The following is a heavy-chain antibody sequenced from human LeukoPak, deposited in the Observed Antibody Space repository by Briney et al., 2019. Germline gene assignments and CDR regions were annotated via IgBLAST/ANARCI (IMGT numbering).Heavy chain of an antibody. CDR2: IKEDGSGK. D-gene: IGHD6-19*01. V-gene: IGHV3-7*03. CDR3: VSGTGWIFDY. CDR1: GLRFSSYW. Sequence: GGSLRLSCAASGLRFSSYWMNWVRQAPGKGLEWVAHIKEDGSGKHYVDSVKGRFTISIDNAKKSMYLQMNSLRVGDTAVYYCVSGTGWIFDYWGQGTLVTVSS. J-gene: IGHJ4*02.